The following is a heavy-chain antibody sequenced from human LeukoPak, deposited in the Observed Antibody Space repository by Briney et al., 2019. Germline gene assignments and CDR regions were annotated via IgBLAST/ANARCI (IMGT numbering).Heavy chain of an antibody. CDR3: AQGIGRRIEWIKLWPPFHY. D-gene: IGHD5-18*01. CDR1: GFSLTTSGVG. V-gene: IGHV2-5*02. CDR2: IYWDDDE. Sequence: ASGPTLVNPTQTLTLTCTFSGFSLTTSGVGVGWIRQPPGKALEWLALIYWDDDERYRPSLKPRLTITKDTSKNQVVLRMTNMDPMDTATYYCAQGIGRRIEWIKLWPPFHYWGQGALVTVSS. J-gene: IGHJ4*02.